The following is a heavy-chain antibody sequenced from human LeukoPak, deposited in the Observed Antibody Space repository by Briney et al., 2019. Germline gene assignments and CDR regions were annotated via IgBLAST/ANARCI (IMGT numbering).Heavy chain of an antibody. V-gene: IGHV1-18*01. Sequence: ASVKVSCKVSGYTLTELSMHWVRQAPGKGLEWMGWISAYNGNTNYAQKLQGRVTMTTDTSTSTAYMELRSLRSDDTAVYYCARDAYIWGSYRPTLDYWGQGTLVTVSS. CDR2: ISAYNGNT. J-gene: IGHJ4*02. D-gene: IGHD3-16*02. CDR1: GYTLTELS. CDR3: ARDAYIWGSYRPTLDY.